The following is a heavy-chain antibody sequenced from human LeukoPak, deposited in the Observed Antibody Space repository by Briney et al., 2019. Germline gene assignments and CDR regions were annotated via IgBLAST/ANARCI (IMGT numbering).Heavy chain of an antibody. CDR2: INPSGGST. CDR1: GYTFTSYY. V-gene: IGHV1-46*01. CDR3: AREDTMVRGVILRMGFDY. Sequence: ASVKVSCKASGYTFTSYYMHWVRQAPGQGLEWMGIINPSGGSTSYAQKFQGRVTMTRDTPTSTVYMELSSLRSEDTAVYYCAREDTMVRGVILRMGFDYWGQGTLVTVSS. J-gene: IGHJ4*02. D-gene: IGHD3-10*01.